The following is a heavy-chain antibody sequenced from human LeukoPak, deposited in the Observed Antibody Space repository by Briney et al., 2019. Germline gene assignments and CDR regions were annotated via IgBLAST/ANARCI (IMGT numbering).Heavy chain of an antibody. Sequence: GGSLRLSCAASGFTFSSYAMSWVRQAPGKGLEWVSAISGSGGSTYYADSVKGRFTISRDNSKNTLYLQMNSLRAEDTAVYYCAKDQGVLYYYDSSGYSLDYFDYWGQGTLVTASS. J-gene: IGHJ4*02. CDR2: ISGSGGST. D-gene: IGHD3-22*01. V-gene: IGHV3-23*01. CDR1: GFTFSSYA. CDR3: AKDQGVLYYYDSSGYSLDYFDY.